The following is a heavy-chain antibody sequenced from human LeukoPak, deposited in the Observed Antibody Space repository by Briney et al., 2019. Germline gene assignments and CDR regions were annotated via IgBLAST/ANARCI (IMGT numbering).Heavy chain of an antibody. V-gene: IGHV4-34*01. CDR3: ARGRLLWFGEHTRFDY. CDR1: GGSFSGYY. J-gene: IGHJ4*02. CDR2: INHSGST. D-gene: IGHD3-10*01. Sequence: SETLSLTCAVYGGSFSGYYWSWIRQPPGKGLEWIGEINHSGSTNYNPSLKSRVTISVDTSKNQFSLKLSSVTAADTAVYYCARGRLLWFGEHTRFDYWGKGTLVTVSS.